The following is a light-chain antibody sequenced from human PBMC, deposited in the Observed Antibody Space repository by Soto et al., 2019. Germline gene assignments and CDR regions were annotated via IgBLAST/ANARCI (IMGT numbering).Light chain of an antibody. Sequence: QSALTQPASVSGSPGQSITISCTGTSSDVGYYNYGSWYQHHPGKAPKLMIYEGTKRPSGVSSRFSGSKSGNTASLTISGLQAEDEADYHCCSYTLTYVFGTGTKVTVL. CDR1: SSDVGYYNY. V-gene: IGLV2-14*01. J-gene: IGLJ1*01. CDR3: CSYTLTYV. CDR2: EGT.